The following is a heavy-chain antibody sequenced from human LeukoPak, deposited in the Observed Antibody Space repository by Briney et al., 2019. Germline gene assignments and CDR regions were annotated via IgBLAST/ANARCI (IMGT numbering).Heavy chain of an antibody. CDR3: ARKGSGWYAFDI. D-gene: IGHD6-19*01. J-gene: IGHJ3*02. V-gene: IGHV4-28*01. CDR2: THYSGST. Sequence: PSETLSLTCAVSGDSISSNYWWSWIRQPPEKGLERIGYTHYSGSTHQNPSLQSRLTMSVDTSKNQFSLKLTSVTAVDTAVYYCARKGSGWYAFDIWGQGTMVTVSS. CDR1: GDSISSNYW.